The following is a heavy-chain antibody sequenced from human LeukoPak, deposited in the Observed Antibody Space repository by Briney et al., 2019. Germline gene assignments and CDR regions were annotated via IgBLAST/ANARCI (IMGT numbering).Heavy chain of an antibody. Sequence: PGGSLRLSCAASGFTFSSYAMSWVRQAPGKGLEWVSAISGSGGSTYYADSVKGRFTISRDNSKNTLYLQMNSLRAEDTAVYYCAKGNFDYGDYRDYYFDYWGQGTLVTVSS. V-gene: IGHV3-23*01. CDR2: ISGSGGST. CDR3: AKGNFDYGDYRDYYFDY. D-gene: IGHD4-17*01. J-gene: IGHJ4*02. CDR1: GFTFSSYA.